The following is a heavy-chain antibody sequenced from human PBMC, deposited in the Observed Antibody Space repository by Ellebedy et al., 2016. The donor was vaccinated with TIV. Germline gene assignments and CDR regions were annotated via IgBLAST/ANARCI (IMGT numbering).Heavy chain of an antibody. V-gene: IGHV3-7*03. J-gene: IGHJ2*01. Sequence: GESLKISCEASGFTFNFYWMTWVREPPGKGLEWVAKIKQDGSEKYYVDSVKGRFTISRDNLKNSLFLQMNSLRAEDTAVYYCTRGDYCSGGSCYSGDWWYFDLWGRGTLATVSS. CDR3: TRGDYCSGGSCYSGDWWYFDL. CDR2: IKQDGSEK. CDR1: GFTFNFYW. D-gene: IGHD2-15*01.